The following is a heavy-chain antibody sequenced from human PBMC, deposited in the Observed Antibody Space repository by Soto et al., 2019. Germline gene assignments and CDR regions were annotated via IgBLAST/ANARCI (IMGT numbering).Heavy chain of an antibody. D-gene: IGHD2-2*01. Sequence: QVQLVESGGGVVQPGRSLRLSCAASGFTFSSYAMHWVRQAPGKGLEWVAVISYDGSNKYYADSVKGRFTISRDNSKNTPYLQMNSLRAEDTAVYYCARVRYCSSTSCYEDYYYYGMDVWGQGTTVTVSS. CDR3: ARVRYCSSTSCYEDYYYYGMDV. CDR1: GFTFSSYA. V-gene: IGHV3-30-3*01. CDR2: ISYDGSNK. J-gene: IGHJ6*02.